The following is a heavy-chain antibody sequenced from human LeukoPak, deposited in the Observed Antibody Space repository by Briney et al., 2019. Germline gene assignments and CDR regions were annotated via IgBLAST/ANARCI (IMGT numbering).Heavy chain of an antibody. CDR1: GDSVPSNSAA. Sequence: SQTLSLTCAISGDSVPSNSAAWNWIRQSPSRGLEWLGRTYYRSKWYNDYAVSVKSRITINPDTSKNQFSLQLNSVTPEDTAVYYCARENHSSGWLNRYNWFDPWGQGTLVTVSS. J-gene: IGHJ5*02. V-gene: IGHV6-1*01. D-gene: IGHD6-19*01. CDR3: ARENHSSGWLNRYNWFDP. CDR2: TYYRSKWYN.